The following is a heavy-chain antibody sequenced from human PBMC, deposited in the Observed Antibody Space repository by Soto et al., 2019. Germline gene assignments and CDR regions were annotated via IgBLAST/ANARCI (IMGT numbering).Heavy chain of an antibody. CDR1: GGSISSSSYY. CDR3: ARVGYSYGTLLYYYGMDV. D-gene: IGHD5-18*01. J-gene: IGHJ6*02. V-gene: IGHV4-39*01. Sequence: SETLSLACTVSGGSISSSSYYWGWIRQPPGKGLEWIGSIYYSGSTYYNPSLKSRVTISVDTSKNQFSLKLSSVTAADTAVYYCARVGYSYGTLLYYYGMDVWGQGTTVTVSS. CDR2: IYYSGST.